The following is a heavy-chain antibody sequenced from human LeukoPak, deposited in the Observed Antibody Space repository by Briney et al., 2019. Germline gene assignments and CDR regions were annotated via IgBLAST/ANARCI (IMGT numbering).Heavy chain of an antibody. Sequence: GGSLRLSCAASGFTFSSYTMHWVRQAPGKGLEWVSLISWDGGSTYYADSVKGRFTISRDNSKNSLYLQMNSLRTEDIAFYYCAGGSGSEWTFDYWDQGTLVTVSS. CDR1: GFTFSSYT. J-gene: IGHJ4*02. D-gene: IGHD3-10*01. CDR2: ISWDGGST. CDR3: AGGSGSEWTFDY. V-gene: IGHV3-43*01.